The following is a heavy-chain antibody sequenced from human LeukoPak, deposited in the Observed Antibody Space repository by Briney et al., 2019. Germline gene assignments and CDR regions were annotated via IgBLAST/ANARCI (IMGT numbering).Heavy chain of an antibody. CDR2: IYSGGGT. D-gene: IGHD5-24*01. V-gene: IGHV3-66*02. Sequence: GRSRRLSCAASGFTVSNSYMSWVRQAPGKGLEWVSVIYSGGGTYYTDSVKGRFTISRDNSKNTLYLQMNSLRVEDTAVYYCARARIEMTIIVDWFDPWGQGTLVTVSS. CDR3: ARARIEMTIIVDWFDP. CDR1: GFTVSNSY. J-gene: IGHJ5*02.